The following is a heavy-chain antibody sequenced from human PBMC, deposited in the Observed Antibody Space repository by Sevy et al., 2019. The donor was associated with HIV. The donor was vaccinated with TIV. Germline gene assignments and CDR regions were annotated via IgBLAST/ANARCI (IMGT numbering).Heavy chain of an antibody. V-gene: IGHV3-7*01. CDR2: IRPDGNET. CDR3: ARRYFDL. D-gene: IGHD3-16*02. J-gene: IGHJ4*02. Sequence: GGSLRLSCAASGFTFDAFWMQWVRQAPGKGLEWVANIRPDGNETYYAESVRGRFTISRDNSKESLYLQMSNLRVEDTATYFCARRYFDLWGQGALVTVSS. CDR1: GFTFDAFW.